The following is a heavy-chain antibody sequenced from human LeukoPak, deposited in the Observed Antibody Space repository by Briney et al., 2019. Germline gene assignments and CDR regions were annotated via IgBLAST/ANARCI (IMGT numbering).Heavy chain of an antibody. D-gene: IGHD2-2*01. CDR2: INQDGSEK. J-gene: IGHJ3*02. CDR1: GFTFSSGW. CDR3: ARVRSETSSRYDAFDI. Sequence: GGSLRLSCAASGFTFSSGWMNWVRQAPGKGLEWGANINQDGSEKYYVASVKGRFTISRDNAKNSLLMNSLRPEDTAVYYCARVRSETSSRYDAFDIWGQGTMVTVSS. V-gene: IGHV3-7*01.